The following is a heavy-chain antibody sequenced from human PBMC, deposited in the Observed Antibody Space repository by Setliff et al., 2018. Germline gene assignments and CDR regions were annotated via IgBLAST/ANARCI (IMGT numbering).Heavy chain of an antibody. CDR1: GGSISSHY. D-gene: IGHD3-3*01. V-gene: IGHV4-59*11. Sequence: SETLSLTCTVSGGSISSHYWSWIRQPPGKGLEWIGYVGYNGNTHYNPSLNSRVTMSVDTSKNQFSLKLSSVTAADTAVYYCARVRPPLRFLNWFDPWGQGTLVTVSS. CDR3: ARVRPPLRFLNWFDP. J-gene: IGHJ5*02. CDR2: VGYNGNT.